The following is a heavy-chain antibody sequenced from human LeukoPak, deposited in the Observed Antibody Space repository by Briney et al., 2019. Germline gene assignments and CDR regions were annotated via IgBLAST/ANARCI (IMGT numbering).Heavy chain of an antibody. CDR2: INPNSGGT. V-gene: IGHV1-2*02. CDR3: AAVAGLGNAFDI. J-gene: IGHJ3*02. CDR1: GYSFTGYY. D-gene: IGHD6-19*01. Sequence: VASVKVSCKASGYSFTGYYMHWVRQAPGQGLEWMGWINPNSGGTNYAQKFQGRVTMTRDKSISTAYMELSRLRSDDTAVYYCAAVAGLGNAFDIWGQGTMVTVSS.